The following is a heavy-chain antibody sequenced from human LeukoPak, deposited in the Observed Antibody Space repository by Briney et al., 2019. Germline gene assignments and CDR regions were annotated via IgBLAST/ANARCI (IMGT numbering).Heavy chain of an antibody. CDR1: GFSFSASV. CDR2: IRSKGNSYAT. CDR3: ANGMDA. Sequence: GGSLKLSCAASGFSFSASVMHWVRQASGKGLEGVGRIRSKGNSYATAYAASVKDRFTISKDDSKNTAYLQMNSLKTEDTAVYYCANGMDAWGQGTTVTVSS. V-gene: IGHV3-73*01. J-gene: IGHJ6*02.